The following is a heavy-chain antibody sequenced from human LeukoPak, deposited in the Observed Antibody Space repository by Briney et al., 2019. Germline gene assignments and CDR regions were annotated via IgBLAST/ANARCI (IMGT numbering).Heavy chain of an antibody. CDR2: IYYSRST. Sequence: PSETLSLTCTVSGGSISSYYWSWIRQPPGKGLEWIGYIYYSRSTNYNASLKSRVTISVDTSKNQFSLKLSSVTAADTAVYYCARDNHYYDSSGYCSDAFDIWGQGTMVTVSS. CDR1: GGSISSYY. J-gene: IGHJ3*02. D-gene: IGHD3-22*01. CDR3: ARDNHYYDSSGYCSDAFDI. V-gene: IGHV4-59*01.